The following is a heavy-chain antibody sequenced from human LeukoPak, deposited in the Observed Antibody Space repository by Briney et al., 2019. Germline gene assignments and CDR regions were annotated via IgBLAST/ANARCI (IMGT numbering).Heavy chain of an antibody. CDR2: ISSSSSTI. V-gene: IGHV3-48*01. D-gene: IGHD3-10*01. J-gene: IGHJ4*02. Sequence: PGGSLRLSCAASGFTFSSYSMNWVRQAPGKGLEWVSYISSSSSTIYYADSVKGRFTISRDNAKNSLYLQMNSLRAEDTAVYYCARPYYYGSGSHPHLDYWGQGTLVTVSS. CDR3: ARPYYYGSGSHPHLDY. CDR1: GFTFSSYS.